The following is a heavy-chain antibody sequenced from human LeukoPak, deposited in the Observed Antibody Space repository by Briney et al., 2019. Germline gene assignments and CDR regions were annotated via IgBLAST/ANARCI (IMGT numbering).Heavy chain of an antibody. CDR1: GFSFDDCA. J-gene: IGHJ3*02. CDR2: ISWNSGSI. V-gene: IGHV3-9*01. Sequence: GGSLRLSCAASGFSFDDCAMHWVRQVPGKGLEWVSGISWNSGSIGYADSVKGRFTISRDNAKNSLYLQMNSLRAEDTAVYYCARDQRNGYNYGAFDIWGQGTMVTVSS. D-gene: IGHD5-24*01. CDR3: ARDQRNGYNYGAFDI.